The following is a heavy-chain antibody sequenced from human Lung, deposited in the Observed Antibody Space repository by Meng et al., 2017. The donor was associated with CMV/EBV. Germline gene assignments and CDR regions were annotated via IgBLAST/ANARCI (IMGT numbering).Heavy chain of an antibody. D-gene: IGHD6-19*01. CDR1: GYTFSGFY. Sequence: VQLVQSGAEVKRPGASVKISCQASGYTFSGFYMNWARQAPGHGLELLGRVNPVSDDTHYAQKFVGRLTVTRGATINTAFRELTSLRPDDTAVYYCAKSSDNGWSSWGPGTLVTVSS. CDR3: AKSSDNGWSS. CDR2: VNPVSDDT. J-gene: IGHJ4*01. V-gene: IGHV1-2*06.